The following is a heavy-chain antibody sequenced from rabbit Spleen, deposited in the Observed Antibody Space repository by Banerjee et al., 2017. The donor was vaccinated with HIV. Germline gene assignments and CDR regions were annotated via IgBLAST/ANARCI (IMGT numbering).Heavy chain of an antibody. CDR2: IYAGNSGST. V-gene: IGHV1S40*01. Sequence: QSLEESGGDLVKPGASLTLTCTASGFSFSSGYYMYWVRQAPGKGLEWIACIYAGNSGSTYYASWAKGRFTISKTSSTTVTLQMTSLTAADTATYFCARGGRDNIGAYFNFWGPGTLVTVS. D-gene: IGHD5-1*01. CDR1: GFSFSSGYY. CDR3: ARGGRDNIGAYFNF. J-gene: IGHJ4*01.